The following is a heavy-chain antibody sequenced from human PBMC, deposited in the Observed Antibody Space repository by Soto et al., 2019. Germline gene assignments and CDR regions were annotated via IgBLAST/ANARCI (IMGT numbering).Heavy chain of an antibody. D-gene: IGHD3-3*01. J-gene: IGHJ6*02. CDR1: GFPFDSYS. V-gene: IGHV3-21*01. CDR3: AREANTIYAPHGLDV. Sequence: PGGSLRLSCAVSGFPFDSYSMSWVRHAPGQGLEWLASLSSGSFYIFHADSIRGRFTISRDDAKNLLFLQMNSLTIEDTATYYCAREANTIYAPHGLDVWGQGTAVTVSS. CDR2: LSSGSFYI.